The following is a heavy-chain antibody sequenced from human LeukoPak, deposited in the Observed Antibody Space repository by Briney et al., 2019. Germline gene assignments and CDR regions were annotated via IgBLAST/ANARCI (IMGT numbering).Heavy chain of an antibody. CDR1: GYTFTSYG. V-gene: IGHV1-18*01. D-gene: IGHD3-22*01. Sequence: ASVKVSCKASGYTFTSYGISWVRQAPGQGLEWMGWISAYNGNTNYAQKLQGRVTMTTDTSTSTAYMELRSLGSDDTAVYYCAREGFDSSGYYYDIGDYWGQGTLVTVSS. J-gene: IGHJ4*02. CDR3: AREGFDSSGYYYDIGDY. CDR2: ISAYNGNT.